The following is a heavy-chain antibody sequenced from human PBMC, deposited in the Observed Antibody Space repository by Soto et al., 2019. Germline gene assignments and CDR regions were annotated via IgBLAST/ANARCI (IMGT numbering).Heavy chain of an antibody. D-gene: IGHD3-10*01. CDR1: GFTFSSYG. J-gene: IGHJ5*02. V-gene: IGHV3-30*18. Sequence: QVQLVESGGGVVQPGRSLRLSCAASGFTFSSYGMHWVRQAPGKGLEWVAVISYDGSNKYYADSVKGRFTISRDNSKNPLNLQINGLRAGNTAVYYCAKPLRWLFPPPPFDPGGQGTLVTVSS. CDR2: ISYDGSNK. CDR3: AKPLRWLFPPPPFDP.